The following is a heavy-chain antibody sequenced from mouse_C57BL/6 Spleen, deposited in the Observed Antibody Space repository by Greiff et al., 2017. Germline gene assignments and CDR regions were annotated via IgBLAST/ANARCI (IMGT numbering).Heavy chain of an antibody. V-gene: IGHV1-69*01. CDR1: GYTFTSYW. Sequence: VQLQQPGAELVMPGASVQLSCKASGYTFTSYWMHWVKQRPGQGLEWIGEIDPSDSYTNYNQKFKGKSTLTVDKSSSTAYMQLSSLTSEDSAVYYCARRRMDYWGQGTSVTVAS. J-gene: IGHJ4*01. CDR2: IDPSDSYT. CDR3: ARRRMDY.